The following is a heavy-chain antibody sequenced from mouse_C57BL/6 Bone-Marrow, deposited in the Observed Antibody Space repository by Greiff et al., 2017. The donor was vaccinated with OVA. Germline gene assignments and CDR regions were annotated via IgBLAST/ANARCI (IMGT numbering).Heavy chain of an antibody. CDR1: GFNIKDYY. D-gene: IGHD2-12*01. CDR3: TPVYYSLWFAY. CDR2: IDPEDGDT. V-gene: IGHV14-1*01. J-gene: IGHJ3*01. Sequence: VQLQQSGAELVRPGASVKLSCTASGFNIKDYYMHWVKQRPEQGLEWIGRIDPEDGDTEYAPKFQGKATMTADTSSNTAYLQLSSLTSEDTAVYYCTPVYYSLWFAYWGQGTLVTVSA.